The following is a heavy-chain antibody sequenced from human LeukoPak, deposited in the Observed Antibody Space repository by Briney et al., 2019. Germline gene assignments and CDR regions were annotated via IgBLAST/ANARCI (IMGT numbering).Heavy chain of an antibody. CDR2: IYHSGST. J-gene: IGHJ4*02. CDR3: ARAYDFPDY. V-gene: IGHV4-30-2*01. Sequence: PSETLSLTCAVSGGSISSGGYSWSWIRQPPGKGLEWIGYIYHSGSTYYNPSLKSRVTISVDRSKNQFSLKLSSVTAADTAVYYCARAYDFPDYWGQGTLVTVSS. CDR1: GGSISSGGYS. D-gene: IGHD3-3*01.